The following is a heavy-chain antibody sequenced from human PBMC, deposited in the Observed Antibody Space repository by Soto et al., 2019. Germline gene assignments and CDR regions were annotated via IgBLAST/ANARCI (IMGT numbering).Heavy chain of an antibody. J-gene: IGHJ4*01. D-gene: IGHD1-26*01. CDR3: ARAYRPYGSGSYSYFDY. Sequence: ASLKVSCKASGYTVSNYHMHWVRQAPGQGLEWMGVINPSGETTTYAQKFQGRVTMTRDTSTSTVYMELSSLRSEDTAVYYCARAYRPYGSGSYSYFDYWG. CDR1: GYTVSNYH. V-gene: IGHV1-46*01. CDR2: INPSGETT.